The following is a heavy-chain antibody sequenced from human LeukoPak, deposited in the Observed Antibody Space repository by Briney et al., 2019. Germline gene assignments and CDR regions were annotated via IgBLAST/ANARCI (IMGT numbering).Heavy chain of an antibody. J-gene: IGHJ4*02. Sequence: ASVKVSCKASGYTFTSYAMNWVRQAPGRGLEWMGWMNPNSGNTGYAQKFQGRVTITRNTSISTAYMELSSLRSEDMAVYYCARGEEYSSLIDYWGQGTLVTVSS. V-gene: IGHV1-8*03. D-gene: IGHD6-6*01. CDR3: ARGEEYSSLIDY. CDR1: GYTFTSYA. CDR2: MNPNSGNT.